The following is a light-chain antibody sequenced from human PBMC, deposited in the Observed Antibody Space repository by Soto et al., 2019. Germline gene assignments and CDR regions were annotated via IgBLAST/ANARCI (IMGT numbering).Light chain of an antibody. CDR3: QQYDTLLT. Sequence: EIVLTQSPASLSLSPGETATLSCGASQSIPSIYLAWYQLKPGLAPRLGIYDTSISATGIPDRFTGSGSGTDFTLTISRLEPEDFAVYNCQQYDTLLTFGGGTKVDIK. J-gene: IGKJ4*01. CDR2: DTS. CDR1: QSIPSIY. V-gene: IGKV3D-20*01.